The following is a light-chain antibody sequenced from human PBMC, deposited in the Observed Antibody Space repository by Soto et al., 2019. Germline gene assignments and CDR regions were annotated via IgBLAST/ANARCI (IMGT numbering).Light chain of an antibody. CDR2: DVS. CDR3: SSYASSSTSPYV. CDR1: SSDVGGYNY. Sequence: QSVLTQPASVSGSPGQSITISCTGTSSDVGGYNYVSWYQQHPGKAPKLMIYDVSNRPSGVSNRFSGSKSGNTASLTISGLQAEDEADYYCSSYASSSTSPYVFGTGTKFTVL. V-gene: IGLV2-14*01. J-gene: IGLJ1*01.